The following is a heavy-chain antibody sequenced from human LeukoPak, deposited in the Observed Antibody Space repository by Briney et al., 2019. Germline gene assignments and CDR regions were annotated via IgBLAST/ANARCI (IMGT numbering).Heavy chain of an antibody. J-gene: IGHJ4*02. CDR2: IIPILGIA. CDR1: GGTFSSYA. Sequence: SVKVSCKASGGTFSSYAISWVRQAPGQGLEWMGRIIPILGIANYAQKFQGRVTITADKSTSTAYMELSSLRSEDTAVYYCASGGFGYCSSTSCRDDYWGQGTLVTVSS. D-gene: IGHD2-2*01. V-gene: IGHV1-69*04. CDR3: ASGGFGYCSSTSCRDDY.